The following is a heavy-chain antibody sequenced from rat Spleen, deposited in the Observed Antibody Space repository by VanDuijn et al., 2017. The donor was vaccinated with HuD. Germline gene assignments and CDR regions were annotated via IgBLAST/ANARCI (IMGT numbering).Heavy chain of an antibody. CDR3: AKDLDYSGDNWLAY. CDR2: ISYDGGST. V-gene: IGHV5-20*01. CDR1: GFTFSDYG. D-gene: IGHD1-1*01. J-gene: IGHJ3*01. Sequence: EVQLVESGGGLVQPGRSLKLSCAGSGFTFSDYGMAWVLQAPTKGLEWVASISYDGGSTYYRDSVKGRFTISRDNAKSTLYLQMESLRSEDTATYYCAKDLDYSGDNWLAYWGQGTLVTVSS.